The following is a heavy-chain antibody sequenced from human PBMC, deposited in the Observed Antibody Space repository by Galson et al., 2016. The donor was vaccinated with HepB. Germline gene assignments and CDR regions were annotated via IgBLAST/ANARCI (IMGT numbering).Heavy chain of an antibody. CDR2: ISHSGST. V-gene: IGHV4-39*07. CDR1: GGLSSSSHY. J-gene: IGHJ4*02. D-gene: IGHD3-3*01. Sequence: SETLSLTCAVSGGLSSSSHYWGWIRQSPGKGLEWIWSISHSGSTFYNPSFKSRVTISVDSSKKQFSLNLNAVTAADTAVYYCASALTDFWGGYYTRGFESWGPGTLATVSS. CDR3: ASALTDFWGGYYTRGFES.